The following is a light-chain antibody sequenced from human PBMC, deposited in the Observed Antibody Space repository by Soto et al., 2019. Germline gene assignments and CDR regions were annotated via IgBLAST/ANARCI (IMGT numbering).Light chain of an antibody. J-gene: IGKJ3*01. CDR3: QQYGSSPFT. CDR1: QSVSSSY. V-gene: IGKV3-20*01. Sequence: EIVLTQSPGTLSLSPGERATLSCRASQSVSSSYLAWYQQKPGQAPRLLIYGASSRATGIPDRFSGSGSGTDFTLIISRLEPEDVALYYCQQYGSSPFTFGPGTKVDIK. CDR2: GAS.